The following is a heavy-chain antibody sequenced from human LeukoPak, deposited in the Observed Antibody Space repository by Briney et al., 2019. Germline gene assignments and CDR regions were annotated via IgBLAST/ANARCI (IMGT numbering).Heavy chain of an antibody. CDR1: GYTFSSYG. Sequence: ASVKVSCKASGYTFSSYGISWVRQAPGQGLEWMGWVSAYNGNTNYAQRFQGRVTMTTDTSTSTAYMELRSLRSDDTAVYYCARDVVASKSGYYFYFYLDVWGKGTTVTVSS. CDR2: VSAYNGNT. CDR3: ARDVVASKSGYYFYFYLDV. D-gene: IGHD2-15*01. V-gene: IGHV1-18*01. J-gene: IGHJ6*03.